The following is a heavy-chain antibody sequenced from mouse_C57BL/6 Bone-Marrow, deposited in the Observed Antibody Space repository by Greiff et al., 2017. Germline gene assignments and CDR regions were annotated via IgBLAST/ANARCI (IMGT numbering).Heavy chain of an antibody. CDR1: GFNIKDDY. D-gene: IGHD1-1*01. J-gene: IGHJ2*01. Sequence: VHVKQSGAELVRPGASVKLSCTASGFNIKDDYMHWVKQRPEQGLEWIGWIDPENGDTEYASKFQGKATITADTTSNTAYVQLSSLTSEDTAVYYCTTYYYGYYFDYWGQGTTLTVSS. CDR2: IDPENGDT. CDR3: TTYYYGYYFDY. V-gene: IGHV14-4*01.